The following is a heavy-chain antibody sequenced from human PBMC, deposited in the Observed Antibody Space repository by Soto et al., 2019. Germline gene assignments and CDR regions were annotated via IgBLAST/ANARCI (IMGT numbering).Heavy chain of an antibody. CDR1: GFTFSSYA. Sequence: GSLRLSCAASGFTFSSYAMSCVRHSPGKELEWVSAISGSGGSTFYADSVKGRFTISRDTSKNTLFLQMNSLTADDTAVYYCAKYRGRDYDWFDPWAQGSLVTVSA. V-gene: IGHV3-23*01. CDR3: AKYRGRDYDWFDP. CDR2: ISGSGGST. D-gene: IGHD4-17*01. J-gene: IGHJ5*02.